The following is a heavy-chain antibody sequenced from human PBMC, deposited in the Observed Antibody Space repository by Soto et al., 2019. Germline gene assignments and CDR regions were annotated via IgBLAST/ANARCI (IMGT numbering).Heavy chain of an antibody. CDR1: GFSFSTYA. Sequence: GGSLRLSCAASGFSFSTYAMSWVRQAPGKGLEWVSAISGSGATTFYADSMKGRFTISRDNSRDTLYLQMNSLRADDTAVYFCAREQCSPLGRYCAEGAVDWVDPWGRGTLVTVSS. CDR3: AREQCSPLGRYCAEGAVDWVDP. CDR2: ISGSGATT. V-gene: IGHV3-23*01. J-gene: IGHJ5*02. D-gene: IGHD2-8*01.